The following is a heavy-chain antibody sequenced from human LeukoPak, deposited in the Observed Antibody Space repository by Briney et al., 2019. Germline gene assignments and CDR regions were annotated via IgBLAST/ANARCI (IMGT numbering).Heavy chain of an antibody. CDR2: INHSGST. Sequence: SETLSLTCAVYGGSFSGYYWSWIRQPPGKGLEWIGEINHSGSTNYNPSLKSRVTISVDTSKNQFSLKLSSVTAADTAVYYCARQVVVAFDIWGQGTMVTVSS. CDR1: GGSFSGYY. J-gene: IGHJ3*02. V-gene: IGHV4-34*01. D-gene: IGHD2-15*01. CDR3: ARQVVVAFDI.